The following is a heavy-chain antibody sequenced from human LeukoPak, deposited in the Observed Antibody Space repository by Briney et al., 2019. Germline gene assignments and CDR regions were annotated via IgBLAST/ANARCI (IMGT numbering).Heavy chain of an antibody. D-gene: IGHD3-10*01. CDR1: GGSIHSY. V-gene: IGHV4-4*07. J-gene: IGHJ5*02. CDR3: ARDSGTTGEVKFDP. Sequence: SETLSLTCTVSGGSIHSYWSWIRPPAGKGLEWIGRISGSGTITYNPALQSRLTISIDTSKNQFSLKLMFVTAADTAVYYCARDSGTTGEVKFDPWGQGTLVTVSS. CDR2: ISGSGTI.